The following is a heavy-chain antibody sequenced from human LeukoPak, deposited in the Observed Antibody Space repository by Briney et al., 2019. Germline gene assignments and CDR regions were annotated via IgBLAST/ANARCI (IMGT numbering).Heavy chain of an antibody. CDR2: ISGSGGST. D-gene: IGHD3-3*01. J-gene: IGHJ5*02. CDR1: GGSFSGYY. Sequence: PSETLSLTCAVYGGSFSGYYWSWVRQAPGKGLEWVSAISGSGGSTYYADSVKGRFTISRDNSKNTLYLQMNSLRAEDTAVYYCAKGMHFGAPNWFDPWGQGTLVTVSS. V-gene: IGHV3-23*01. CDR3: AKGMHFGAPNWFDP.